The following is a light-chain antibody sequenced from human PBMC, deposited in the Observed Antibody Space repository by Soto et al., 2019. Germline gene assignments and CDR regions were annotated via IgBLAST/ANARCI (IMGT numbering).Light chain of an antibody. CDR2: EAS. J-gene: IGKJ4*01. CDR1: QSVDSY. CDR3: QQRSNWPLT. V-gene: IGKV3-11*01. Sequence: EIVLTQSPVTLSLSPGERATLSCRASQSVDSYLAWYQQKPGQAPGLLIYEASNRASGIPARFSGSGSGTDFTLTISSLEPEDFAVYYCQQRSNWPLTFGGGTKVEIK.